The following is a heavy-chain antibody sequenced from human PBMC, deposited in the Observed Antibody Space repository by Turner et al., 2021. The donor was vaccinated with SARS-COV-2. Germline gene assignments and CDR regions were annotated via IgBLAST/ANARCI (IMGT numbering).Heavy chain of an antibody. V-gene: IGHV3-23*01. CDR3: AKNEMAMIVVIITLFDY. CDR2: SSSSGCST. J-gene: IGHJ4*01. D-gene: IGHD3-22*01. Sequence: EVQLLESVGGLVQPGGSLRISCAASGFTFSSYAMSCVRQAPGKVLELFSVSSSSGCSTYYADSFKIRFTISRDKSNNTLYLQMNSLRAEYTCVYYCAKNEMAMIVVIITLFDYWGQGTLVTVSS. CDR1: GFTFSSYA.